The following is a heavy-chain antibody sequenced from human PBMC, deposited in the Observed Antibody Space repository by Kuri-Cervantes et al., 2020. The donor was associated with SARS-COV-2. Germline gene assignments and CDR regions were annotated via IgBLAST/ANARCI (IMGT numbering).Heavy chain of an antibody. CDR3: ARDSPTEGLDY. CDR2: IIPIFRAP. Sequence: SVKVSCKASGGTFGSHTTSWVRHAPGQGLEWMGSIIPIFRAPNYAQKFQGRVTFIADGSTSTAYMTLSSLTSDDTAVYYCARDSPTEGLDYWGQGTLVTVSS. V-gene: IGHV1-69*13. J-gene: IGHJ4*02. CDR1: GGTFGSHT.